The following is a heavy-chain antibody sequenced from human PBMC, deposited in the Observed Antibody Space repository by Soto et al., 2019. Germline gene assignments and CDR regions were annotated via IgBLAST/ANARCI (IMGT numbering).Heavy chain of an antibody. CDR3: ARARESIAVVANWFDP. V-gene: IGHV6-1*01. CDR1: GDSVSSNSAA. J-gene: IGHJ5*02. Sequence: SQTLSLTCAISGDSVSSNSAAWNWIRQSPSRGLEWLGRTYYRSKWYNDYAVSVKSRITINPDTSKNQLSLQLNPVTPEDTAVYYCARARESIAVVANWFDPWGQGTLVTVSS. CDR2: TYYRSKWYN. D-gene: IGHD6-19*01.